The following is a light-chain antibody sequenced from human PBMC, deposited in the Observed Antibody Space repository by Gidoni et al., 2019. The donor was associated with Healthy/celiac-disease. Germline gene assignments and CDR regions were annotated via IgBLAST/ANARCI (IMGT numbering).Light chain of an antibody. V-gene: IGKV1-33*01. CDR1: QDISNY. CDR3: QQYDNLPRGA. CDR2: DAS. J-gene: IGKJ4*01. Sequence: DIQMTQSPSSLSASVGDRVTITCQASQDISNYLNWYQQKTGKAPKLLIYDASNLETGVPSRFSGSGSATDFTFTISSLQPEDIATYYCQQYDNLPRGAFGGGTKVEIK.